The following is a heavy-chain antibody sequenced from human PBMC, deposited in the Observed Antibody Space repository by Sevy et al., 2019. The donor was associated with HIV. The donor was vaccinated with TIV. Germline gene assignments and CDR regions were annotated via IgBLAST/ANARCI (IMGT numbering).Heavy chain of an antibody. J-gene: IGHJ6*02. Sequence: GGSLRLSCAASGFSFSNYWKSWVRQAPGKGLEWVANIKRDGSEKYYVASVKGRFTISRDNAKTSLFLQMNSLRGEDTAVYYCARDCSSASCLWGMDVWGQGTTVTVSS. CDR2: IKRDGSEK. CDR3: ARDCSSASCLWGMDV. CDR1: GFSFSNYW. V-gene: IGHV3-7*03. D-gene: IGHD2-2*01.